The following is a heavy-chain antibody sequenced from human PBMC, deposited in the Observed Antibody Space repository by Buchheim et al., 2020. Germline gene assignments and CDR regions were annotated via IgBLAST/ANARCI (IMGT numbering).Heavy chain of an antibody. CDR3: TRTTVIEH. J-gene: IGHJ4*02. V-gene: IGHV3-23*01. CDR1: GFTFSSWA. Sequence: EVQLLESGGGLVQPGGSLRLSCAASGFTFSSWAMTWVRQAPGKGLEWVSSFGTGGDTYYADSVKGRVNVSRDNSKNTLYLQMNSLRAEDTAMYYCTRTTVIEHWGQGTL. D-gene: IGHD1-14*01. CDR2: SFGTGGDT.